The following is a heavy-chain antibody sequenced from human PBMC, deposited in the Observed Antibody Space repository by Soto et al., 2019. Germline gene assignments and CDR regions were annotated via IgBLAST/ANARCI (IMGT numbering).Heavy chain of an antibody. J-gene: IGHJ4*02. CDR1: GYTFTIYW. CDR2: IYPSDSDT. V-gene: IGHV5-51*01. Sequence: SGESLKISCQVSGYTFTIYWIGWVRQMPGKGLEWMGIIYPSDSDTRYSPSFRGQVTISADQSINTAYLQWDSLKASDTAIYYCARPANTVADHFDLWGQGTPVTVSS. D-gene: IGHD4-17*01. CDR3: ARPANTVADHFDL.